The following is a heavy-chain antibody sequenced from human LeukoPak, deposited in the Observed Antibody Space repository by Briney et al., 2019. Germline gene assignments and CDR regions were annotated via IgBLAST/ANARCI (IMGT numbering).Heavy chain of an antibody. J-gene: IGHJ5*02. D-gene: IGHD2-2*01. CDR3: ARVVTPRYCSTTSCYWKGWFDP. CDR2: ISAYNGNT. Sequence: ASVKVSCKASGYTFTSYGISWVRQAPGQGLEWMGWISAYNGNTNYAQKLQGRVTMTTDTSTSTAYMELRSLRSEDTAVYYCARVVTPRYCSTTSCYWKGWFDPWGQGTLVTVSS. V-gene: IGHV1-18*01. CDR1: GYTFTSYG.